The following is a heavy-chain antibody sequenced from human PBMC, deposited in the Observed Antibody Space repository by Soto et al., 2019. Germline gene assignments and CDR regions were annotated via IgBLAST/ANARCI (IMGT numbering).Heavy chain of an antibody. Sequence: TLSLTCAISGDSVSSNSAAWNWIRQSPSRGLEWLGRTYYRSKWFREYAVSVKSRITISPDTSKNQFSLQLSSVTPEDTAVYYCARTKSVFDYWGQGTLVTVSS. CDR3: ARTKSVFDY. CDR1: GDSVSSNSAA. J-gene: IGHJ4*02. V-gene: IGHV6-1*01. CDR2: TYYRSKWFR.